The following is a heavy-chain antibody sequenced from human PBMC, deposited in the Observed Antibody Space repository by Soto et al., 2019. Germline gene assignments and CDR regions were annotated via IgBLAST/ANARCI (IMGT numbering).Heavy chain of an antibody. CDR1: GYSFTSNW. D-gene: IGHD1-26*01. Sequence: GGSLKISFKGSGYSFTSNWSGWLRQKPGKGLEGIGIIYPVVADTKYGPSCQGEFTISAYKSISTSYLQWSSLQASDSAPYYCARQGAIDWYFDLWGRGTLVTVSS. J-gene: IGHJ2*01. V-gene: IGHV5-51*01. CDR3: ARQGAIDWYFDL. CDR2: IYPVVADT.